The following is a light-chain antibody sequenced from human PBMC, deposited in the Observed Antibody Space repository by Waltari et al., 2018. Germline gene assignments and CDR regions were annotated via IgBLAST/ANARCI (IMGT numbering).Light chain of an antibody. Sequence: DIVMTQSPDSLAVSLGERATINCKSSQSVLYSSNNKNYLACYQQQPGQPPKLLIYWASTRESGVPDRFSGSGSGTDFTLTISSLQAEDVAVYYCQQYYSTPLTFGGGTKVEIK. J-gene: IGKJ4*01. V-gene: IGKV4-1*01. CDR3: QQYYSTPLT. CDR1: QSVLYSSNNKNY. CDR2: WAS.